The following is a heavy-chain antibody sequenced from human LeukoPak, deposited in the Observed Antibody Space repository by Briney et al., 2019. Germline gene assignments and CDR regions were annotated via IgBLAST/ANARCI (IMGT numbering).Heavy chain of an antibody. CDR3: ARGWEQVYAGFFGY. V-gene: IGHV1-8*01. D-gene: IGHD2-8*01. CDR1: GYTFTSYD. CDR2: MNPNSGNT. J-gene: IGHJ4*02. Sequence: GASVKVSCKASGYTFTSYDINWVRQATGQGLEWMGWMNPNSGNTGYAQKFQGRVTMTRNTSISTAYMELSSLRSEDTAVYYCARGWEQVYAGFFGYWGQGTLVTVSS.